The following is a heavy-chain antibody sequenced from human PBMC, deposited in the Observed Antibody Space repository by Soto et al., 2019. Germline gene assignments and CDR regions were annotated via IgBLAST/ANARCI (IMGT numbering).Heavy chain of an antibody. J-gene: IGHJ4*02. V-gene: IGHV3-64D*08. Sequence: GGSLRLSCSASGFTFSSYAMHWVRQAPGKGLEYVSAISSNGGSTYYADSVKGRFTISRDNSKNTLYLQMSSLRAEDTAVYYCVKGGGLEWFFLTPFDYWGQGTLVTVSS. D-gene: IGHD3-3*01. CDR2: ISSNGGST. CDR3: VKGGGLEWFFLTPFDY. CDR1: GFTFSSYA.